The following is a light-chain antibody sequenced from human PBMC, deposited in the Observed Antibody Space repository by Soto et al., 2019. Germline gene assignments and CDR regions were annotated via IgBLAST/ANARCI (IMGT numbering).Light chain of an antibody. CDR2: DTS. CDR3: HQRSSWPRGT. J-gene: IGKJ1*01. CDR1: QSVSIK. Sequence: EIVLTQSPATLSVSPGXSATLSCRASQSVSIKLAWYQQKPGQAPRLLIYDTSTRATGIPARFSGSGSGTEFTLTISSLQSEDFAVYYCHQRSSWPRGTFGQGTKVDIK. V-gene: IGKV3-15*01.